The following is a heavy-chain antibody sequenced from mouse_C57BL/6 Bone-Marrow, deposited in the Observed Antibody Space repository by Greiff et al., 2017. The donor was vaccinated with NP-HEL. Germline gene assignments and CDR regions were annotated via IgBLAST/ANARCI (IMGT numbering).Heavy chain of an antibody. CDR2: IWGVGST. Sequence: QVQLKESGPGLVAPSQSLSITCTVSGFSLTSYGVDWVRQSPGKGLEWLGVIWGVGSTNYNSALKSRLSISKDNSKSQVFLKMNSLQTDDTAMYYCARSTMVTTGYYYAMDYWGQGTSVTVSS. V-gene: IGHV2-6*01. D-gene: IGHD2-2*01. J-gene: IGHJ4*01. CDR3: ARSTMVTTGYYYAMDY. CDR1: GFSLTSYG.